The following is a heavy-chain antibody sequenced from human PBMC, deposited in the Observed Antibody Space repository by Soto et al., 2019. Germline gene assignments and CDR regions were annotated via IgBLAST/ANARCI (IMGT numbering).Heavy chain of an antibody. D-gene: IGHD2-21*01. J-gene: IGHJ3*02. Sequence: SETLSLTCTVSGGSISSGGYYWSWIRQHPGKGLEWIGYIYYSGSTYYNPSLKSRVTISVDTSKNQFSLKLSSVTAADTAVYYCSRPHRNTLLGGDYDAFDIWGQGTMVTVSS. CDR1: GGSISSGGYY. CDR3: SRPHRNTLLGGDYDAFDI. CDR2: IYYSGST. V-gene: IGHV4-31*03.